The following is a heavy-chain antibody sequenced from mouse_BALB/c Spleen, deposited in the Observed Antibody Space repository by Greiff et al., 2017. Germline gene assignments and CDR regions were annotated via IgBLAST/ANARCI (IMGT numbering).Heavy chain of an antibody. CDR1: GYSITSGYY. V-gene: IGHV3-6*02. CDR2: ISYDGSN. D-gene: IGHD2-12*01. J-gene: IGHJ3*01. Sequence: EVKLEESGPGLVKPSQSLSLTCSVTGYSITSGYYWNWIRQFPGNKLEWMGYISYDGSNNYNPSLKNRISITRDTSKNQFFLKLNSVTTEDTATYYCARGGRPFAYWGQGTLVTVSA. CDR3: ARGGRPFAY.